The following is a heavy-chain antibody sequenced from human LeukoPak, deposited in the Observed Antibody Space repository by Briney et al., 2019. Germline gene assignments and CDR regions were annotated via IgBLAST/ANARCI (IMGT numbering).Heavy chain of an antibody. CDR3: ARDFVYSTGTTS. V-gene: IGHV4-39*02. Sequence: SETLSLTCTVSGGSISSSSYYWGWVRQAPGKGLEWIGSIYYTGVTYYNPSLKSRVTISVDTSKNQFSLKLSSVTAADTAVYYCARDFVYSTGTTSWGQGTLVTVSS. CDR1: GGSISSSSYY. J-gene: IGHJ4*02. CDR2: IYYTGVT. D-gene: IGHD1-7*01.